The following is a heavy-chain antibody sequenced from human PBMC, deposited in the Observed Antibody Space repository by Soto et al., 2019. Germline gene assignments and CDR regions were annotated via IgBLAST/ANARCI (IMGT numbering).Heavy chain of an antibody. CDR1: GFTVSSNY. V-gene: IGHV3-53*04. Sequence: EVQLVESGGGLVQPGGSLRLSCAASGFTVSSNYMSWVRQAPGKGLEWVSVIYSGGSTSYADSVKGRFTITRHNSKNTLYLQINSLRAEDTAVYYCARAALNLGSYCAFAFCGQVTMVPVSS. D-gene: IGHD3-10*01. CDR2: IYSGGST. CDR3: ARAALNLGSYCAFAF. J-gene: IGHJ3*01.